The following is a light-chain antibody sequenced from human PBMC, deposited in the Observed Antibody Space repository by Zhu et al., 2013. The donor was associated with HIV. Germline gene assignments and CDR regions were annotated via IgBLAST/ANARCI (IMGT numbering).Light chain of an antibody. CDR1: QHISSR. Sequence: DIQMTQSPSSVSASVGDRVSFTCRASQHISSRLAWYQQKAGKVPKLLIYGASTLHSGVPSRFSGTGSGKDFTLTISSLQADDVAVYYCQQYYRTPYSFGQGTKLEIK. V-gene: IGKV1-27*01. CDR2: GAS. CDR3: QQYYRTPYS. J-gene: IGKJ2*03.